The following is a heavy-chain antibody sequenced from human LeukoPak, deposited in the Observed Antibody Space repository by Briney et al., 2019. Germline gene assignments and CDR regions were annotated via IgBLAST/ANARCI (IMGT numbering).Heavy chain of an antibody. CDR2: ISGSGGST. D-gene: IGHD6-19*01. Sequence: GGSLRLSYAASGFTFSSYAMSWVRQAPGKGLEWVSAISGSGGSTYYADSVKGRFTISRDNSRNTLYLQMNSPRAEDTAVYYCAKDTSSGWYNYFDYWGQGTLVTVSS. CDR3: AKDTSSGWYNYFDY. CDR1: GFTFSSYA. V-gene: IGHV3-23*01. J-gene: IGHJ4*02.